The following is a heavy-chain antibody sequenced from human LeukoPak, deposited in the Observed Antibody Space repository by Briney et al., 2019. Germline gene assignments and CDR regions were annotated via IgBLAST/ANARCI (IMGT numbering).Heavy chain of an antibody. CDR1: GGSFSGYY. CDR3: ARGGRRYWSSTSCHHFDY. J-gene: IGHJ4*02. CDR2: INHSGST. Sequence: PSETLSLTCAVYGGSFSGYYWSWIRQPPGKGLEWIGEINHSGSTNYNPSLKSRVTISVDTSKNQFSLKLSSVTAADTAVYYCARGGRRYWSSTSCHHFDYWGQGTLVTVPS. D-gene: IGHD2-2*01. V-gene: IGHV4-34*01.